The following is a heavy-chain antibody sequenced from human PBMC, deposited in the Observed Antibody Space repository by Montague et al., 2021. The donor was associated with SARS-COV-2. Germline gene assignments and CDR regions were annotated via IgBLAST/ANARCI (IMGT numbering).Heavy chain of an antibody. CDR1: GGSITSSSYY. CDR2: IYYSGST. D-gene: IGHD1-26*01. CDR3: ARPAPDSGSPNGYYYNGMDV. J-gene: IGHJ6*02. V-gene: IGHV4-39*01. Sequence: SETLSLTCTVSGGSITSSSYYWGWIRQPPGKGLEWIGSIYYSGSTYYNPSLKSRVTISVDTSKNQFSLKLSSVTAADTAVYYCARPAPDSGSPNGYYYNGMDVWGQGTTVTVSS.